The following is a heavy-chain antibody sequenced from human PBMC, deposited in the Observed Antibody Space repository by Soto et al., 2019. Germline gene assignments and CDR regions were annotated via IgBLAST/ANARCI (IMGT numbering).Heavy chain of an antibody. CDR1: GYTLTELS. CDR3: STARDAPCCISTSWYYFDY. CDR2: FDPEDGET. Sequence: ASVKVSCKVSGYTLTELSMHWVRQAPGKGLEWMGGFDPEDGETIYAQKYQGRVTMTEDTSTDTAYMELSSLRSEDTAVYYCSTARDAPCCISTSWYYFDYWGQGTLVTVS. V-gene: IGHV1-24*01. J-gene: IGHJ4*02. D-gene: IGHD2-2*01.